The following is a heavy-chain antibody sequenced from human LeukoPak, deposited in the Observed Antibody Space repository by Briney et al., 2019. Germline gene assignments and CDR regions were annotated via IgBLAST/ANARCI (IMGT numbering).Heavy chain of an antibody. V-gene: IGHV3-30*02. Sequence: GGSLRLSCAASGFTFISYGMHWVRQAPGKGLEWVAFIRYDGSNKYYADSVKGRFTISRDNSKNTLYLQMNSLRAEDTAVYYCAKDGGSGSYYAPDYYYYYYMDVWGKGTTVTISS. CDR3: AKDGGSGSYYAPDYYYYYYMDV. D-gene: IGHD3-10*01. J-gene: IGHJ6*03. CDR1: GFTFISYG. CDR2: IRYDGSNK.